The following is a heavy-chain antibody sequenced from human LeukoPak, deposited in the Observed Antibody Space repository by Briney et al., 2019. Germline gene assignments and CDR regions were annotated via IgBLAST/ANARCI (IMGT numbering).Heavy chain of an antibody. J-gene: IGHJ6*02. CDR2: IYYSGST. D-gene: IGHD3-10*01. CDR1: GGSISSSSYY. CDR3: ATSHSGSYSYYYGMDV. Sequence: SETLSLTCTVSGGSISSSSYYWGWIRQPPGKGLEWIGSIYYSGSTYYNPSLKSRVTISVDTSKNQFSLKLRSVTAADTAVYYCATSHSGSYSYYYGMDVWGQGTTVTVSS. V-gene: IGHV4-39*07.